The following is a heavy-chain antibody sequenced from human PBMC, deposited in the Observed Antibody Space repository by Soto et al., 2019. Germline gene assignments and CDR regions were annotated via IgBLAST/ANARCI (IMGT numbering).Heavy chain of an antibody. CDR1: GFSFDDYA. J-gene: IGHJ6*02. V-gene: IGHV3-9*01. CDR2: ISWNSGTI. Sequence: EVQVVESGGGLVQPGRSLRLSCAASGFSFDDYAMHWVRQAPGKGLEWVSGISWNSGTIGYADSVKGRFTISRDNDKNSLYLQMNSLRAEDTALYYCAKRTGGTANGMGVWGQGTTVTVSS. CDR3: AKRTGGTANGMGV. D-gene: IGHD2-21*02.